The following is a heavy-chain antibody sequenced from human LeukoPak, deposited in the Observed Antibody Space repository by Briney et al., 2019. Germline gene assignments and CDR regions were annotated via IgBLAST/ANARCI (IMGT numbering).Heavy chain of an antibody. CDR2: IYYGGST. CDR3: ARDRGYNWFDP. J-gene: IGHJ5*02. D-gene: IGHD5-12*01. CDR1: GGSISSYY. V-gene: IGHV4-59*01. Sequence: SETLSLTCTVSGGSISSYYWSWIRQPPGKGLEWIGYIYYGGSTNYNPSLKSRVTISVDTSKNQFSLKLNSVTAADTAVYYCARDRGYNWFDPWGQGTLVTVSS.